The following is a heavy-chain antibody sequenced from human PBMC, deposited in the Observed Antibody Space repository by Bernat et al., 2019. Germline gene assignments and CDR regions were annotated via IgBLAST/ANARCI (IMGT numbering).Heavy chain of an antibody. Sequence: QVQLVESGGGVVQPGTSLRLFCAASGFTFTNYAMHWVRQAPGKGLDWVAAISYDGSNKYYADSVKGRFTISRDNSESTLYLQMNSLRAEDTAVYYCARGGGYSSDGVDYWGQGTLVTVSS. D-gene: IGHD5-18*01. J-gene: IGHJ4*02. CDR3: ARGGGYSSDGVDY. CDR2: ISYDGSNK. V-gene: IGHV3-30-3*01. CDR1: GFTFTNYA.